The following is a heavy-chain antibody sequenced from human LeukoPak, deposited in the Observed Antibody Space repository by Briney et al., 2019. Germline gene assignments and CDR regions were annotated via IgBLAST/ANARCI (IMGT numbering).Heavy chain of an antibody. CDR1: GASISSGGFS. D-gene: IGHD3-9*01. V-gene: IGHV4-30-2*01. CDR3: ARYSVSDWLFDLRMDV. Sequence: SETLSLTCAVSGASISSGGFSWSWIRQPPGKGLEWIGYIFHSGTTYYNPSLKSRVTISVDRSKNQFSLKLTSVTAADTAVYYCARYSVSDWLFDLRMDVWGQGTTVTVSS. CDR2: IFHSGTT. J-gene: IGHJ6*02.